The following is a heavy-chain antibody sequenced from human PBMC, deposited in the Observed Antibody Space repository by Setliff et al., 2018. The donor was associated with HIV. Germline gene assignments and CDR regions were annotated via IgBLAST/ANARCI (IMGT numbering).Heavy chain of an antibody. D-gene: IGHD4-17*01. CDR2: INPNSGGT. J-gene: IGHJ4*02. V-gene: IGHV1-2*02. CDR3: ARAPVSTVPPRPFDY. CDR1: GYTFTGNY. Sequence: GASVKVSCKASGYTFTGNYIHWVRQAPGQGLEWMGWINPNSGGTNYEQKFQGRVTMTRDTSISTAYMELSRLRSDDTAVYYCARAPVSTVPPRPFDYWGQGTLVTVSS.